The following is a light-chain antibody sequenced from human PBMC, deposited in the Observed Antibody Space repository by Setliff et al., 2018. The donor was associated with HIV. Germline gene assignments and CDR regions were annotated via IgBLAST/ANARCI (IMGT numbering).Light chain of an antibody. Sequence: QSALTQPASVSGSPGQSITISCTGTSSDVGGYNLVSWYQQHPGKAPKLMISEVTKRPSGISDRFSGSKSGYTASLTISGLQAEDESDYYCSSYAGYGTWMFGGGTKVTVL. V-gene: IGLV2-23*02. CDR2: EVT. J-gene: IGLJ3*02. CDR3: SSYAGYGTWM. CDR1: SSDVGGYNL.